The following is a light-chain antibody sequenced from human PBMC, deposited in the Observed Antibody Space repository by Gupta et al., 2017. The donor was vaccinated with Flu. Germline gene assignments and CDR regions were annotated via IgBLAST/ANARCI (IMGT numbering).Light chain of an antibody. Sequence: DIVMTQSPDSLAVSLGERATINCKSSQTILDSSNNKNYLAWYQQKPGQPPKLLIYWASARESGVPDRFGGSGSGTDFTITISSLQAEDVAVYYCQQYYSTPQTFGQGTKV. V-gene: IGKV4-1*01. J-gene: IGKJ1*01. CDR1: QTILDSSNNKNY. CDR2: WAS. CDR3: QQYYSTPQT.